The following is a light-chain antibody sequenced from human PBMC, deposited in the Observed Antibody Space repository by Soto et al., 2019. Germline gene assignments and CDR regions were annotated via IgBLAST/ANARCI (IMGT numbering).Light chain of an antibody. Sequence: DIQMPQSPTSLSASVGDRVTITCRASQGIRNFVAWYQQKPGKAPKLLIYAASTLQTGVPSRFSGSGSGTDSTLTINRLQPEDVATYSCQKYSSVPVFGPGTKVEIK. V-gene: IGKV1-27*01. CDR3: QKYSSVPV. J-gene: IGKJ3*01. CDR2: AAS. CDR1: QGIRNF.